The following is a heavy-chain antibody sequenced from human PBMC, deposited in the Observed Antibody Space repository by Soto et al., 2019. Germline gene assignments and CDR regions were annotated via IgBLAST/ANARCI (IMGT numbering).Heavy chain of an antibody. Sequence: PSETLSLTCPLSSASISSGGSYWSWIRQHPGKGLEWSGYIYYSGSTYYDPTLKSRATISVDTSKNQVSLKLNSVTAADTAVYYCARIGRYPKNWFDPWGQGTLVTVSS. J-gene: IGHJ5*02. CDR3: ARIGRYPKNWFDP. CDR2: IYYSGST. CDR1: SASISSGGSY. V-gene: IGHV4-31*03. D-gene: IGHD2-2*02.